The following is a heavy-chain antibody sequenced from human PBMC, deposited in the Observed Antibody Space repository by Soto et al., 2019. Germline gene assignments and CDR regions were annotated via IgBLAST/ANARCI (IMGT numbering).Heavy chain of an antibody. V-gene: IGHV4-59*01. Sequence: PSETLSLTCTVSDGSISSYYWSWIRQPPGKGLECIGYISYSGSTKYNPSLKNRVTILRDTSKRQFSLKLSSVTAADTAVYYCARDEGLLCTGNSCYYGFDPWGQGTLVTVSS. CDR3: ARDEGLLCTGNSCYYGFDP. CDR1: DGSISSYY. J-gene: IGHJ5*02. D-gene: IGHD5-12*01. CDR2: ISYSGST.